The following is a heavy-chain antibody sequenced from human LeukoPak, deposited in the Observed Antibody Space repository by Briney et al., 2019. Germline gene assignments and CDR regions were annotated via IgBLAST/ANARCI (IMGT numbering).Heavy chain of an antibody. CDR3: ARLGGGNNNWFDP. J-gene: IGHJ5*02. D-gene: IGHD4-23*01. Sequence: SETLSLTCTVSGGSISGYYWSWIRQPAGKGLEWIGRFFSSGSTNYNPSLKSRVTMPVDTSKNQFSLKLSSVTAADTAVYYCARLGGGNNNWFDPWGQGTLVTVSS. CDR2: FFSSGST. V-gene: IGHV4-4*07. CDR1: GGSISGYY.